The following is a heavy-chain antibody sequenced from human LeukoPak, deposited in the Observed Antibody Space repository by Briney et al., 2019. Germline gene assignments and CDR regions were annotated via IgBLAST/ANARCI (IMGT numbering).Heavy chain of an antibody. CDR3: ARGIGSYLGGYFDY. D-gene: IGHD1-26*01. V-gene: IGHV3-20*04. J-gene: IGHJ4*02. Sequence: PGGSLRLSCAASGFTFDDYGMSWVRQAPGKGLEWVSGINWNGGSTGYADSVKGRFTISRDNAKNSLYLQMNSLRAEDTALYYCARGIGSYLGGYFDYWGQGTLVTVSS. CDR2: INWNGGST. CDR1: GFTFDDYG.